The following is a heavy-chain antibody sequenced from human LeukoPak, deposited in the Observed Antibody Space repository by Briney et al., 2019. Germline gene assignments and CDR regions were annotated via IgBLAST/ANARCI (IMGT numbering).Heavy chain of an antibody. V-gene: IGHV1-69*05. CDR2: IIPIFGTA. D-gene: IGHD1-26*01. CDR1: GGTFSSYA. J-gene: IGHJ2*01. Sequence: ASVKVSCKASGGTFSSYAISWVRQAPGQGLEWMGRIIPIFGTANYAQKFQGRVTITTDESTSTAYMELSSLRSEDTAVYYCAISTWDYWYFDLWGRGTLVTVSS. CDR3: AISTWDYWYFDL.